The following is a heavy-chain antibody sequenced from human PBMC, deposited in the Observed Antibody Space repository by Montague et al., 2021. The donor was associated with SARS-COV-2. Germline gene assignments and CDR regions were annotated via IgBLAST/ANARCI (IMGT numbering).Heavy chain of an antibody. Sequence: SETLSLTCAVYGGSFSDYYWTWIRQPPGKGLEWIGEINESVSTNYTPSLKSRVTISIDAAKSQFSLNLNSVTAADTALYYCARIAHHGVRDLDAWGQGTLVTVSS. D-gene: IGHD2-21*01. CDR3: ARIAHHGVRDLDA. J-gene: IGHJ3*01. CDR2: INESVST. CDR1: GGSFSDYY. V-gene: IGHV4-34*01.